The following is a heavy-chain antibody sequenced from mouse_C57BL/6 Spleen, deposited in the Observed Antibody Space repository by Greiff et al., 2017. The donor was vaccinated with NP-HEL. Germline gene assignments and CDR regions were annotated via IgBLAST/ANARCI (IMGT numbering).Heavy chain of an antibody. CDR3: ARKGGYGSSFDY. CDR1: GYTFTSYW. D-gene: IGHD1-1*01. Sequence: QVQLQQPGAELVKPGASVKLSCKASGYTFTSYWMHWVKQRPGQGLEWIGMIHPNSGSTNYNEKFKSKATLTVDKSSSTAYMQLSSLTSEDSAVYYCARKGGYGSSFDYWGQGTTLTVSS. J-gene: IGHJ2*01. V-gene: IGHV1-64*01. CDR2: IHPNSGST.